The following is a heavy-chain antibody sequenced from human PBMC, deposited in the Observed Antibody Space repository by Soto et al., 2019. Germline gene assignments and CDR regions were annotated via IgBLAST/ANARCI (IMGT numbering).Heavy chain of an antibody. CDR1: GFTFSSYG. J-gene: IGHJ4*02. CDR2: ISYDGSNK. D-gene: IGHD6-19*01. Sequence: GGSLRLSCAASGFTFSSYGMHWVRQAPGKGLEWVAVISYDGSNKYYADSVKGRFTISRDNSKNTLYLQMNSLRAEDTAVYYCAKDGLSGWTLDYWGQGTLVTVSS. CDR3: AKDGLSGWTLDY. V-gene: IGHV3-30*18.